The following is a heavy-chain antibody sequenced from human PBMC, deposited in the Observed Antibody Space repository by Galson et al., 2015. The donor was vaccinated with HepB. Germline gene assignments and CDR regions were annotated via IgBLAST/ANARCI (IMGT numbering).Heavy chain of an antibody. CDR3: AKDSPDSAYYDSSGYLRY. CDR2: IRGSGGST. V-gene: IGHV3-23*01. J-gene: IGHJ4*02. D-gene: IGHD3-22*01. CDR1: GFTFSSYA. Sequence: SLRLSCAASGFTFSSYAMSWVRQAPGKGLEWVSAIRGSGGSTYYADSVKGRFTISRDNSKNTLYLQMNSLRAEDTAVYYCAKDSPDSAYYDSSGYLRYWGQGTLVTVSS.